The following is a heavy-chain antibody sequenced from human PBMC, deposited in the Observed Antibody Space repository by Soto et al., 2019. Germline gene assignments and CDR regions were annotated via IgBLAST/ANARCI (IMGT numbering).Heavy chain of an antibody. CDR3: ARDTPPTDY. J-gene: IGHJ4*02. CDR2: ISTYNTNT. V-gene: IGHV1-18*01. CDR1: GCTFTSYH. Sequence: VQLVQSGAEVKKPGASVKVSCKTSGCTFTSYHISWVRQAPGQGLEWMGWISTYNTNTKDTQKYQGRVNMTTDTLTSPAYMELRSLRSDDTAVYYCARDTPPTDYWGQGTLVTVSS.